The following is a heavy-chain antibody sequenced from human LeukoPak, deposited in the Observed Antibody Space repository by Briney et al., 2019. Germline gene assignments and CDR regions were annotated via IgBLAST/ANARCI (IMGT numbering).Heavy chain of an antibody. J-gene: IGHJ5*02. Sequence: SETLSLTCTVSGGSISSGSYYWSWIRQPAGKGLEWIGRIYTSGSTNYNPSLKSRVTISVDTSKNQFSLKLSSVTAADTAVYCCARMVRGVRRNWFDPWGQGTLVTVSS. V-gene: IGHV4-61*02. CDR3: ARMVRGVRRNWFDP. CDR2: IYTSGST. D-gene: IGHD3-10*01. CDR1: GGSISSGSYY.